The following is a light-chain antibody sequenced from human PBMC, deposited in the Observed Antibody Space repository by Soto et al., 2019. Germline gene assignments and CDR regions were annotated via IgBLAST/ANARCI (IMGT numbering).Light chain of an antibody. CDR2: DDD. CDR3: GSWDSSLSAYV. Sequence: QSALTQPPSVSAAPGQRVTISCSGSSSNIGGNSVSWYQQLPGTAPKLLIYDDDKRPSGIPDRFSGSKSGTSATLGITGFQTGDEADYYCGSWDSSLSAYVFGTRTNVTVL. CDR1: SSNIGGNS. J-gene: IGLJ1*01. V-gene: IGLV1-51*01.